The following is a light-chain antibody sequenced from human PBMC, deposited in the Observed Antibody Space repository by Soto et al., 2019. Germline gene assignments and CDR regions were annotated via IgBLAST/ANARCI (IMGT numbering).Light chain of an antibody. V-gene: IGLV2-14*03. J-gene: IGLJ2*01. Sequence: QSVLTQPASVSGSPGQSITISCTGTSSDVGGYDCVSWYQRHPGKAPKLMIYDVSNRPSGVSNRFSGSKSGNTASLTISGLQAEDEADYYCSSCTRSNTPVVFGGGTKVTVL. CDR1: SSDVGGYDC. CDR3: SSCTRSNTPVV. CDR2: DVS.